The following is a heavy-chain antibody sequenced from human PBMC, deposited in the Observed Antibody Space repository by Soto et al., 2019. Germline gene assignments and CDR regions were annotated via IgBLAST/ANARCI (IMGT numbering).Heavy chain of an antibody. CDR3: AKDHRAPPLYYYYYYGMDV. V-gene: IGHV3-30*18. CDR1: GFTFSSYG. J-gene: IGHJ6*02. Sequence: QVQLVESGGGVVQPGRSLRLSCAASGFTFSSYGMHWVRQAPGKGLEWVAVTSYDGSNKYYADSVKGRFTISRDNSKNTLYLQMNSLRAEDTAVYYCAKDHRAPPLYYYYYYGMDVWGQGTTVTVSS. D-gene: IGHD3-16*02. CDR2: TSYDGSNK.